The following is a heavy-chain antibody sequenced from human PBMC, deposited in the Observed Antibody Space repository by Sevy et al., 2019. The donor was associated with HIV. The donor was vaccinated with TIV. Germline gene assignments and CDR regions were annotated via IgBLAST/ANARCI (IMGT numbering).Heavy chain of an antibody. D-gene: IGHD2-2*01. CDR3: ARGEYCTSTTCSYFDY. Sequence: GGSLRLSCAASGFTFSSYSINWVRQAPGKGLEWVSSISSSSNFIYYADSVKGRFTISRDNPKNSLYLQMHSLRAEDTAVYYCARGEYCTSTTCSYFDYWGQGTLVTVSS. CDR2: ISSSSNFI. CDR1: GFTFSSYS. V-gene: IGHV3-21*01. J-gene: IGHJ4*02.